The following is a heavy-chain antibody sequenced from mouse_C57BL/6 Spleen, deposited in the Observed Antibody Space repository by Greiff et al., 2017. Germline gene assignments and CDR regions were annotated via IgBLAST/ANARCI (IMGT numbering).Heavy chain of an antibody. D-gene: IGHD2-2*01. CDR1: GYTFTSYW. J-gene: IGHJ4*01. CDR3: ARWLHDAMDY. Sequence: QVQLQQPGAELVMPGASVKLSCKASGYTFTSYWMHWVKQRPGQGLEWIGEIDPSDSYTNYNQKFKGKSTLTVDKSSSTAYMQLSSLTSKDSAVYYCARWLHDAMDYWGQGTSVTVSS. CDR2: IDPSDSYT. V-gene: IGHV1-69*01.